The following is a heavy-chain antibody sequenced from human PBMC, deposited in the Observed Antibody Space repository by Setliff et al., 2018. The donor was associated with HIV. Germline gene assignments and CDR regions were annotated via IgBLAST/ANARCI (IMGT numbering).Heavy chain of an antibody. CDR3: AGQQGDSRGFYPHFDY. CDR2: IYYTGNT. D-gene: IGHD3-22*01. Sequence: PSETLSLTCTVSGVSVCGTAYYWAWIRQPPGRGLEWIGNIYYTGNTNYNSSLKSRISMSMVASKKQIFLKLSTVSAADTAVYYCAGQQGDSRGFYPHFDYWGQGRLVTVSS. J-gene: IGHJ4*02. V-gene: IGHV4-39*01. CDR1: GVSVCGTAYY.